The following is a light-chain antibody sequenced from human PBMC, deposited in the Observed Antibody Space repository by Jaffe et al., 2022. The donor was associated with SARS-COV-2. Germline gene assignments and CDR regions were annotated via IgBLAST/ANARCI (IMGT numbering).Light chain of an antibody. V-gene: IGLV3-21*02. CDR3: QVWDGSSGHFVV. CDR2: DNN. CDR1: NVGSNS. J-gene: IGLJ2*01. Sequence: SYVLTQPPSVSVAPGQTARITCGGNNVGSNSVHWYQKKPGQAPVLVVFDNNDRPSGIPERFSGSNSGNTATLTISRVEAGDEADYYCQVWDGSSGHFVVFGGGTKLTVL.